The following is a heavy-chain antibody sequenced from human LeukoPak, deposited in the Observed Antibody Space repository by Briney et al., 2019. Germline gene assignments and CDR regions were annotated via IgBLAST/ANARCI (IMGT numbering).Heavy chain of an antibody. V-gene: IGHV3-11*04. D-gene: IGHD2-2*01. CDR1: GFTFSDYY. CDR3: AREPVVPAAMGFDP. Sequence: PGGSLRLSCAASGFTFSDYYMSWIRQAPGKGLEWVSYISSSGSTIYYADSVKGRFTISRDNAKNSLYLQMNSLRAEDTAVYYCAREPVVPAAMGFDPWGQGTLVAVSS. J-gene: IGHJ5*02. CDR2: ISSSGSTI.